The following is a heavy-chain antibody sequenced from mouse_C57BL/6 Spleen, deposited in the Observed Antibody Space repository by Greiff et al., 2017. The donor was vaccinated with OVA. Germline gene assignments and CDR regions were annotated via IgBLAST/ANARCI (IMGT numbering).Heavy chain of an antibody. V-gene: IGHV5-4*03. CDR2: ISDGGSYT. Sequence: DVMLVESGGGLVKPGGSLKLSCAASGFTFSSYAMSWVRQTPEKRLEWVATISDGGSYTYYPDNVKGRFTISRDNAKNNLYLQMSHLKSEDTAMYYCASLYYGSSYFDYWGQGTTLTVSS. J-gene: IGHJ2*01. D-gene: IGHD1-1*01. CDR1: GFTFSSYA. CDR3: ASLYYGSSYFDY.